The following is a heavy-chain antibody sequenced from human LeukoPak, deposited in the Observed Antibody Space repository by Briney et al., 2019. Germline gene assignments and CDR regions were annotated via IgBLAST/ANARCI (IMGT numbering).Heavy chain of an antibody. D-gene: IGHD2-2*01. CDR2: VHPNSGGT. CDR3: ARDWSSTSWYGLDV. CDR1: GYTFSGYY. J-gene: IGHJ6*02. V-gene: IGHV1-2*02. Sequence: ASVKVSCKASGYTFSGYYMHWVRQAPGQGLEWMGWVHPNSGGTNYAQRFQGRVTLTRDRSISTAYMELAGLRSDDTAVYYCARDWSSTSWYGLDVWGQGTTVTVSS.